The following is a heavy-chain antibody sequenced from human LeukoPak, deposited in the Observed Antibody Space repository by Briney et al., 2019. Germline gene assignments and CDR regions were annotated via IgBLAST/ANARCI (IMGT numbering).Heavy chain of an antibody. J-gene: IGHJ6*02. CDR3: AKEMGYCSSTSCRNYYYYGMDV. D-gene: IGHD2-2*01. CDR1: GFTFSSYA. V-gene: IGHV3-30*18. Sequence: PGGSLRLSCAASGFTFSSYAMSWVRQAPGKGLEWVAVISYDGSNKYYADSVKGRFTISRDNSKNTLYLQMNSLRAEDTAVYYCAKEMGYCSSTSCRNYYYYGMDVWGQGTTVTVSS. CDR2: ISYDGSNK.